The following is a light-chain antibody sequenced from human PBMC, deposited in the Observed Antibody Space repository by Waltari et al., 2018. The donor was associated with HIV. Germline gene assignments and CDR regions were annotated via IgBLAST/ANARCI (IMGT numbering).Light chain of an antibody. CDR2: GAF. CDR3: QQYYGVPLT. Sequence: DIPMTQSPSSLSAPIADTVSIPCRASQDISNSVSWFQQQPGKVPKLLVHGAFILQRGVPSRFSGSGSGTDYTLTISGLQAEDFATYFCQQYYGVPLTFGGGTRVDI. J-gene: IGKJ4*01. V-gene: IGKV1-NL1*01. CDR1: QDISNS.